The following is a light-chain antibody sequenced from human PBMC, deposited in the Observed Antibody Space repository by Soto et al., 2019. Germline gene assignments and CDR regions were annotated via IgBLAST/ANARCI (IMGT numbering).Light chain of an antibody. Sequence: IQMTQSPSSLSASVGDRVAITCLASQNIRNYLNWYRQKQGKAPRVLIYGSASLQSGVPLRFSGSGTGTNFSLTINSLKLEDYATYYCQRSYNIQGLTFGGGTKVEI. CDR2: GSA. CDR1: QNIRNY. CDR3: QRSYNIQGLT. V-gene: IGKV1-39*01. J-gene: IGKJ4*01.